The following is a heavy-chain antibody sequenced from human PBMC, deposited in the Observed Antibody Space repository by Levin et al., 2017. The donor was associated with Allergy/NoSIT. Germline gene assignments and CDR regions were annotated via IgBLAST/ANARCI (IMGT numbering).Heavy chain of an antibody. J-gene: IGHJ4*02. Sequence: ASETLSLTCTVSGGSISSGGYYWSWIRQHPGKGLEWIGYIYYSGSTYYNPSLKSRVTISVDTSKNQFSLKLSSVTAADTAVYYCARFNLELRVFDYWGQGTLVTVSS. CDR1: GGSISSGGYY. CDR3: ARFNLELRVFDY. D-gene: IGHD1-7*01. V-gene: IGHV4-31*03. CDR2: IYYSGST.